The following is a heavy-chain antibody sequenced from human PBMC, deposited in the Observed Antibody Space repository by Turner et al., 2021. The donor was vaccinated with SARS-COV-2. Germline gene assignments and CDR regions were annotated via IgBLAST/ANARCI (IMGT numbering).Heavy chain of an antibody. J-gene: IGHJ4*02. V-gene: IGHV1-2*02. CDR1: GYTFTGYY. Sequence: QVQLVQSGAEVKKPGASVKVSCKASGYTFTGYYMHWVRQAPGQGLEWMGWISPNSGGTNYAQKLQGRVTMTRDTSISTVYMELSRLRSDDTAVYYCASSANSSGWHYWGQGTLVTVSS. CDR2: ISPNSGGT. D-gene: IGHD6-19*01. CDR3: ASSANSSGWHY.